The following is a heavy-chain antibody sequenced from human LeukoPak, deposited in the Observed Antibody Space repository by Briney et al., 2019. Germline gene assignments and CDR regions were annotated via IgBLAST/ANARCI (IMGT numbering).Heavy chain of an antibody. CDR2: MYYSGGT. Sequence: SETLTLICTVSGGSISSSSYYWGWIRQPPGKGLEWIGSMYYSGGTYYNPSLKSRVTISVDTSKNQFSLKVSSVTAADTAVYYCVGLVRGTTTYYSDYWAQGTLVTVSS. CDR3: VGLVRGTTTYYSDY. D-gene: IGHD3-10*01. V-gene: IGHV4-39*01. J-gene: IGHJ4*02. CDR1: GGSISSSSYY.